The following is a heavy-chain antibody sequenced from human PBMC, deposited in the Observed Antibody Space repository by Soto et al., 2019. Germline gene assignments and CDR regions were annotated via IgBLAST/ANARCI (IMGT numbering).Heavy chain of an antibody. CDR1: GYTFTSYG. CDR3: ARDLPTRDV. V-gene: IGHV1-18*01. CDR2: IRAYNGNT. Sequence: QVQLVQSGAEVKKPGASVKVSCKASGYTFTSYGISWVRQAPGQGLEWMGWIRAYNGNTNYAQKPQGTVTMTNDTYTSTAYMERMSLIADDTAVYYCARDLPTRDVWGQGTTVTVSS. J-gene: IGHJ6*02.